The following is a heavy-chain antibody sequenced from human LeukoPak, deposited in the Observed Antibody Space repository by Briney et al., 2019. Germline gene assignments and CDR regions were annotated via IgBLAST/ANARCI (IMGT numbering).Heavy chain of an antibody. D-gene: IGHD3-9*01. Sequence: SETLSLTCTVSGGSISSSSNYWGWIRQSPGKGLEWIGRIYYSGSTCYSPSLKSRVTISVDTSNNQFSLKLSSVTAADTAVYYCARGFYDVLTGHPKNFDYWGQGTLVTVSS. CDR1: GGSISSSSNY. CDR3: ARGFYDVLTGHPKNFDY. J-gene: IGHJ4*02. V-gene: IGHV4-39*01. CDR2: IYYSGST.